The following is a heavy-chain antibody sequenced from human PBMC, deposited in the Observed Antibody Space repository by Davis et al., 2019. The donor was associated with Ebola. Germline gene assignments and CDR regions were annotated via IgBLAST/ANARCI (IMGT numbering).Heavy chain of an antibody. CDR2: ISGSGGST. CDR1: GFTFDDYA. D-gene: IGHD4-17*01. Sequence: GESLKISCAASGFTFDDYAMSWVRQAPGKGLEWVSAISGSGGSTYYADSVKGRFTISRDNSKNTLYLQMNSLRAEDTAVYHCAKDRRTLTTDWDYWGQGTLVTVSS. V-gene: IGHV3-23*01. J-gene: IGHJ4*02. CDR3: AKDRRTLTTDWDY.